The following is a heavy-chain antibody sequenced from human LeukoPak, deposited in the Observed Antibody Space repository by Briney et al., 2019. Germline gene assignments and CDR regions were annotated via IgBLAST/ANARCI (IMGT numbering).Heavy chain of an antibody. CDR2: INPNSGGT. CDR1: GYTFTGYY. D-gene: IGHD3-10*01. CDR3: AREGYYGSGSSVDY. Sequence: EASVKVSFKASGYTFTGYYMHWVRQAPGQGLEWMGWINPNSGGTSYAQKFQGRVTMTRDTSISTAYMELSRLRCDDTAVYYCAREGYYGSGSSVDYWGQGTLVTVSS. V-gene: IGHV1-2*02. J-gene: IGHJ4*02.